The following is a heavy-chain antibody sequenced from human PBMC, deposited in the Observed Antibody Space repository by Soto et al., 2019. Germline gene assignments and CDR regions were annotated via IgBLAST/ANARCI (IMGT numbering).Heavy chain of an antibody. V-gene: IGHV4-61*01. CDR1: GDSVTSGNYY. CDR3: ARIPVDTSMICWFDP. Sequence: QVQLQESGPGLVRPSETLSLTCTVSGDSVTSGNYYWSWIRQPPGKGLEWIGYIYYSGNTNYSPSLKSRVTISLDTSNNQFSLKLSSVTAADTAVCYCARIPVDTSMICWFDPWGQGTLVTVSS. CDR2: IYYSGNT. D-gene: IGHD5-18*01. J-gene: IGHJ5*01.